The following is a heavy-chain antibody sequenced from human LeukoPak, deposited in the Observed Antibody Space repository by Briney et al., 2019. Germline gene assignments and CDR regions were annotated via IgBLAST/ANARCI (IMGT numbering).Heavy chain of an antibody. CDR1: GFTFSSYS. V-gene: IGHV3-21*01. CDR3: AFNPQTYYYGSGSPHWFDP. Sequence: PGGSLRLSCAASGFTFSSYSMNWVRQAPGKGLEWVSSISSSSSYIYYADSVKGRFTIPRDNAKNSLYLQMNSLRAEDTAVYYCAFNPQTYYYGSGSPHWFDPWGQGTLVTVSS. D-gene: IGHD3-10*01. J-gene: IGHJ5*02. CDR2: ISSSSSYI.